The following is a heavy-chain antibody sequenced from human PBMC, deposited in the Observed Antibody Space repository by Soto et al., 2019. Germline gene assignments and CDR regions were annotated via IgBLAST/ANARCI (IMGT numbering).Heavy chain of an antibody. Sequence: GGSLRLSCAASGFNFDDYAMHWVRQAPGKGLEWVAGITWNSGNIAYAGSVKGRFTISRDNAKNSLYLQMNSLRPEDTAFYFCAKDHLGGARAVTFFDSRGHGALVTVSS. CDR1: GFNFDDYA. CDR2: ITWNSGNI. CDR3: AKDHLGGARAVTFFDS. J-gene: IGHJ4*01. V-gene: IGHV3-9*01. D-gene: IGHD3-16*01.